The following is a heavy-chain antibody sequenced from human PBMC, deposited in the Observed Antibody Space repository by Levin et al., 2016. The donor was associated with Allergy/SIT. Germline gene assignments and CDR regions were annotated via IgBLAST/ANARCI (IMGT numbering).Heavy chain of an antibody. Sequence: WIRQPPGKGLEWVGRIKSKTDGGTTDYAAPVKGRFTISRDDSKNTLYLQMNSLKTEDTAVYYCTTEDYVWGSYRYTLHDYWGQGTLVTVSS. J-gene: IGHJ4*02. CDR3: TTEDYVWGSYRYTLHDY. CDR2: IKSKTDGGTT. D-gene: IGHD3-16*02. V-gene: IGHV3-15*01.